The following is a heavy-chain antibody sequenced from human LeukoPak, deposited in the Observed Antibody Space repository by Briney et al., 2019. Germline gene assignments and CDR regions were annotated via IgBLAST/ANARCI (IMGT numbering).Heavy chain of an antibody. Sequence: GASVKVSCKASGGTFSSYAISWVRQAPGQGLEWMGWINAASGGTLYAQNFQGRVTMTRDTSISTAYMELSSLRSEDTAVYYCARGPKAGRIYWGQGTLVTVSS. CDR1: GGTFSSYA. CDR2: INAASGGT. CDR3: ARGPKAGRIY. J-gene: IGHJ4*02. D-gene: IGHD6-19*01. V-gene: IGHV1-2*02.